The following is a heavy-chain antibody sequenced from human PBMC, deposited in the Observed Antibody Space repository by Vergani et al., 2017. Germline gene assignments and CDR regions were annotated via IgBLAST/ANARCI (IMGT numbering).Heavy chain of an antibody. CDR1: GFSLNTRGVS. CDR2: IYWTDDQ. D-gene: IGHD1-7*01. V-gene: IGHV2-5*04. J-gene: IGHJ6*03. Sequence: QITLKESGPTLVKPTQTLTLTCTFSGFSLNTRGVSVAWIRQPPGKALDWLALIYWTDDQHYSPSLNNRVTITKDTSKNQLVLTMTNMDYVDTGTYYCVYRKTECGTTGCFYPVYYYYYMDVWGKGTTVTVSS. CDR3: VYRKTECGTTGCFYPVYYYYYMDV.